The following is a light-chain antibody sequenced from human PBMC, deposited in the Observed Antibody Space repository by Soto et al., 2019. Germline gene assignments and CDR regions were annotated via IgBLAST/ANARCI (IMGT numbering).Light chain of an antibody. J-gene: IGKJ1*01. CDR2: GAS. CDR3: QQYGSSSCT. Sequence: EIVLTQSPGTLSLSPGERATLSCRASQSVSSNYLAWYQQKPGQAPRLLIYGASSRATGIPDRFSCSGSGTDFPLTISRREPEDYAVYYCQQYGSSSCTFGQGTKGEIK. CDR1: QSVSSNY. V-gene: IGKV3-20*01.